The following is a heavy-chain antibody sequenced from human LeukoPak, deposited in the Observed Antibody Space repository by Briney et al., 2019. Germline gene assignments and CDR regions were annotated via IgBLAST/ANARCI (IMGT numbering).Heavy chain of an antibody. Sequence: SETLSLTCTVSGGSISSYYWSWIRQPPGKGLEWIGYIYYSGSTNYNPSLKSRVTISADTSKNQFSLKLSSVTAADTAVYYCARGPAGMYDFWSGPFDYWGQGTLVTVSS. D-gene: IGHD3-3*01. J-gene: IGHJ4*02. V-gene: IGHV4-59*01. CDR2: IYYSGST. CDR3: ARGPAGMYDFWSGPFDY. CDR1: GGSISSYY.